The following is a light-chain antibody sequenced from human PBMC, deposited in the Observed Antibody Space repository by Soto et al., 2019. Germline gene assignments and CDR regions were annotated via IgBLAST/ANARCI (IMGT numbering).Light chain of an antibody. CDR2: EVT. V-gene: IGLV2-14*01. CDR1: SSDVGGYNY. CDR3: SSYTTNITPVV. Sequence: QSALTQPPSASGSPGQSVAISCTGTSSDVGGYNYVSWYQQHPGKAPKLLISEVTNRPSGVSNRFSGSKSGNTASLTISGLQAEDKADYYCSSYTTNITPVVFGGGTKVTVL. J-gene: IGLJ2*01.